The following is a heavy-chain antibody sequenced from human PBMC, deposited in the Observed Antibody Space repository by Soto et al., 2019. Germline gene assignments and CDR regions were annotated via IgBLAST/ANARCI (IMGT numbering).Heavy chain of an antibody. CDR1: GFTFSSYG. J-gene: IGHJ4*02. CDR2: ISYDGSNK. CDR3: AKDQPQAWDCSGGSCPSAFDY. D-gene: IGHD2-15*01. Sequence: GGSLRLSCAASGFTFSSYGMHWVRQAPGKGLEWVAVISYDGSNKYYADSVKGRFTISRYNSKNTLYLQMNSLRAEDTAVYYRAKDQPQAWDCSGGSCPSAFDYWGQGTLVTVSS. V-gene: IGHV3-30*18.